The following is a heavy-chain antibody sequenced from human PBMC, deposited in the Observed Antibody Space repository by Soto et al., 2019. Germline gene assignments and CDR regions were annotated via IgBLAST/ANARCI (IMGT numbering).Heavy chain of an antibody. CDR3: ARAYGSGSYYTYYFDY. V-gene: IGHV4-31*03. CDR2: IYYSGST. Sequence: SETLSLTCTVSGGSISSGGYYWSWIRQHPGKGLEWIGYIYYSGSTYYNPSLKSRVTISVDTSKNQFSLKLSSVTAADTAVYYCARAYGSGSYYTYYFDYWGQGTLVTVSS. CDR1: GGSISSGGYY. D-gene: IGHD3-10*01. J-gene: IGHJ4*02.